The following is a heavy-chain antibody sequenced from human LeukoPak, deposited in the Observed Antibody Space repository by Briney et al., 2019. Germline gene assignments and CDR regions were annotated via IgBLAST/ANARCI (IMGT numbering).Heavy chain of an antibody. CDR1: GFTFSDYY. CDR2: ISGSSSYI. D-gene: IGHD3-22*01. V-gene: IGHV3-11*06. J-gene: IGHJ3*02. CDR3: ARVSYDSSGYHDAFDI. Sequence: GGSLRLSCAASGFTFSDYYMSWIRQAPGKGLEWVSYISGSSSYIYYADSVKGRFTISRDNAKNSLYLQMNSLRAEDTAVYYCARVSYDSSGYHDAFDIWGQGTMVTVSS.